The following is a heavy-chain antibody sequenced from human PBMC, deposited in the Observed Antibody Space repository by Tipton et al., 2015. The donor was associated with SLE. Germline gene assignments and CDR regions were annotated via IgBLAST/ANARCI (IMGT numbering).Heavy chain of an antibody. CDR1: GFSISSQYY. V-gene: IGHV4-38-2*02. J-gene: IGHJ4*02. CDR3: ARRDFWTGYFDY. Sequence: TLSLTCTVSGFSISSQYYWGWLRQSAGKGLEWIGSISYTGSTFYSPSLKSRVTISLDSSKNQFSLRLISVTAADTAVYYCARRDFWTGYFDYWGQGTLVTVSS. CDR2: ISYTGST. D-gene: IGHD3/OR15-3a*01.